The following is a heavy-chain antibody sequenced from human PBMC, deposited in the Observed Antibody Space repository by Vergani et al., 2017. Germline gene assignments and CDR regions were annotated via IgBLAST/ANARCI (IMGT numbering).Heavy chain of an antibody. V-gene: IGHV3-30*03. D-gene: IGHD2-2*01. CDR1: GFTFSSYG. Sequence: QVQLVESGGGVVQPGRSLRLSCAASGFTFSSYGMHWVRQAPGKGLEWVAVISYDGSNKYYADSVTGRFTLSRDNSKNTLYLQMNSLRAEDTAVYYCTSCYPTTYYYYYMDVWGKGTTVTVSS. CDR3: TSCYPTTYYYYYMDV. CDR2: ISYDGSNK. J-gene: IGHJ6*03.